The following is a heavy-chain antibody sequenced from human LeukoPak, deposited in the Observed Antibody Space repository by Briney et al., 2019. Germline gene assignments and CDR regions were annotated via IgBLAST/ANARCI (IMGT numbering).Heavy chain of an antibody. CDR1: GFTFSGYA. Sequence: GGTLRLSCAASGFTFSGYAMSWVRQAPGKGLEWVSGISGSGGRTYYADSVKGRFTISRDNSKNTLYLQMNSLRVEDTAVYYCAKVVFEGDLGYFDYWGQGTLVTVSS. J-gene: IGHJ4*02. CDR2: ISGSGGRT. D-gene: IGHD2-21*02. V-gene: IGHV3-23*01. CDR3: AKVVFEGDLGYFDY.